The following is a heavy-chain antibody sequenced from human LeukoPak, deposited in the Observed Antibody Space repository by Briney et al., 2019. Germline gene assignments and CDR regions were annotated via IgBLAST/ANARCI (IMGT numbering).Heavy chain of an antibody. J-gene: IGHJ5*02. CDR3: HAEYYDILTGYPGSSPNWFDP. V-gene: IGHV7-4-1*02. CDR1: GYTFTSYA. D-gene: IGHD3-9*01. CDR2: INTNTGNP. Sequence: ASVKVSCKASGYTFTSYAMNWVRQAPGQGLEWMGWINTNTGNPTYAQGFIGRFVFSLDTSVSTAYLQISSLKAEDTAVYYCHAEYYDILTGYPGSSPNWFDPWGQGTLVTASS.